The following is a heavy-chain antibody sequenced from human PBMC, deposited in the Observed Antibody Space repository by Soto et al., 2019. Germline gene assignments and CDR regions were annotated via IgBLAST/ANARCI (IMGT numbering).Heavy chain of an antibody. CDR2: IYYSGRT. Sequence: PXXTLSLPVTLSRDSISRDGYYWSWIRQHPGKGLECIGYIYYSGRTNYNPSLKSRVTISVDTSKNQFSLQLSSVTAEDTVVYYCARVLERELWYDAFDIWGQGTMVTVSS. V-gene: IGHV4-61*08. J-gene: IGHJ3*02. D-gene: IGHD5-18*01. CDR3: ARVLERELWYDAFDI. CDR1: RDSISRDGYY.